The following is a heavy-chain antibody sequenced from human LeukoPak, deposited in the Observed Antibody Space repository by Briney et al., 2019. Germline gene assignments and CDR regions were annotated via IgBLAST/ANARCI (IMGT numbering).Heavy chain of an antibody. CDR2: IYYSGST. V-gene: IGHV4-61*01. CDR3: ARSYSSGWRLIAFFDY. D-gene: IGHD6-19*01. Sequence: SETLSLTCTVSGGSVSSGSYYWSWIRQPPGKGLEWIGYIYYSGSTNYIPSLKSRVTISVDTSKNQFSLKLSSVTAADTAVYYCARSYSSGWRLIAFFDYWGQGTLVTVSS. CDR1: GGSVSSGSYY. J-gene: IGHJ4*02.